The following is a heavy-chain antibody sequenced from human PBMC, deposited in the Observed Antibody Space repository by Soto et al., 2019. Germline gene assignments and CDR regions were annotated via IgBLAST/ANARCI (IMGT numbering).Heavy chain of an antibody. CDR3: AQDLPRTGL. J-gene: IGHJ4*02. V-gene: IGHV3-23*01. CDR1: GFTFSTYA. Sequence: GGSLRLSCAASGFTFSTYAMSWVRQAPGKGLEWVSSISHNGYYTYYADSVKGRFTISRDNSKNTLHLQMNSLRAGDTAGYYCAQDLPRTGLWGKGSLVTVSS. CDR2: ISHNGYYT.